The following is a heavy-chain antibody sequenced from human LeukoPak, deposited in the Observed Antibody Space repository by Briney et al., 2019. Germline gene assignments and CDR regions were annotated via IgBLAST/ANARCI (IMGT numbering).Heavy chain of an antibody. CDR1: GGSISSYY. D-gene: IGHD5-12*01. CDR2: IYYSGST. V-gene: IGHV4-59*01. CDR3: ARSSGYDSSNDY. Sequence: SEALSLTCTVSGGSISSYYWSWIRQPPGKGLEWIGYIYYSGSTYYNPSLKSRVTISVDTSKNQFSLKLSSVTAADTAVYYCARSSGYDSSNDYWGQGTLVTVSS. J-gene: IGHJ4*02.